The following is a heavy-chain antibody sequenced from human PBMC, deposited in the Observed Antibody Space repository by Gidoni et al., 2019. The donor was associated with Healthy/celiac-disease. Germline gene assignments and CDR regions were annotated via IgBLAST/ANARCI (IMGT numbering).Heavy chain of an antibody. Sequence: QLQLQESGPGLVKPSETLSLTCTVSGGSISSSSYYWGWIRQPPGKGLEGIGSIYYSGSTYYSPSLKSRVTISVDTSKNQFSLKLSSVTAADTAVYYGARQGQRTVTTYEGGWFDPWGQGTLVTVSS. CDR3: ARQGQRTVTTYEGGWFDP. V-gene: IGHV4-39*01. J-gene: IGHJ5*02. D-gene: IGHD4-17*01. CDR2: IYYSGST. CDR1: GGSISSSSYY.